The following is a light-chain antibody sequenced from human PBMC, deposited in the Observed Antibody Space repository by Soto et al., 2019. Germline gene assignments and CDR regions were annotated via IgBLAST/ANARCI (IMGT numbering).Light chain of an antibody. CDR1: PIVSSSY. J-gene: IGKJ1*01. CDR3: QQYGGSPQT. CDR2: GAS. Sequence: EIVLQQSHGTLSLSPGDSGALSGRDSPIVSSSYLAWYQQKPGQAHRLLIYGASSRATGIPDRFSGSGSGTDFTLTISRLEPEDFAVYYCQQYGGSPQTFGEGTKVDIK. V-gene: IGKV3-20*01.